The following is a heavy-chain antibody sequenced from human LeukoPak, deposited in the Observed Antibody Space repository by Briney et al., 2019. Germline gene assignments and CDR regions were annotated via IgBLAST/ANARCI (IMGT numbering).Heavy chain of an antibody. J-gene: IGHJ4*02. CDR1: GGSISSYY. CDR2: IYYSGST. CDR3: AGTPYSSGWYIIDY. D-gene: IGHD6-19*01. Sequence: SETLSLTCTVSGGSISSYYWSWIRQPPGKGLEWIGYIYYSGSTNYNPSLKSRVTISVDTSKNQFSLKLSSVTAADTAVYYCAGTPYSSGWYIIDYWGQGTLVTVSS. V-gene: IGHV4-59*01.